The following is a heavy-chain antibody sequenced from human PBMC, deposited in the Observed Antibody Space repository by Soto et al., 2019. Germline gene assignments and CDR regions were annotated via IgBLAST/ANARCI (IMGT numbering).Heavy chain of an antibody. V-gene: IGHV1-46*02. CDR1: GHTFNSYY. Sequence: ASVKVSCKESGHTFNSYYIQWVRQAPGQGLEWMGIINPSGGSTSFAQKFQGRVTMTRDTSTSTVYMELSSLRSEDTAVYYCAREGPTVTTSYYYYYGMDVWGQGTTVTVSS. J-gene: IGHJ6*02. CDR2: INPSGGST. D-gene: IGHD4-17*01. CDR3: AREGPTVTTSYYYYYGMDV.